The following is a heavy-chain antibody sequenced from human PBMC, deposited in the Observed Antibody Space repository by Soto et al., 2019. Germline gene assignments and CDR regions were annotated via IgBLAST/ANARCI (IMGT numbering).Heavy chain of an antibody. CDR3: ARGYVAYYFDY. V-gene: IGHV3-7*01. D-gene: IGHD2-15*01. J-gene: IGHJ4*02. CDR1: GFTFSSYA. Sequence: GGSLRLSCAASGFTFSSYAMSWVRQAPGKGLEWVANIKQDGSEKYYVDSVKGRFTISRDNAKNSLYLQMNSLRAEDTAVYYCARGYVAYYFDYWGQGTLVTVSS. CDR2: IKQDGSEK.